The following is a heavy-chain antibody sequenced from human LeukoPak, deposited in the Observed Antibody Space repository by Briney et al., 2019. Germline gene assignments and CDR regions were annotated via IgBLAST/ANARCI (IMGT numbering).Heavy chain of an antibody. V-gene: IGHV5-51*01. Sequence: GAPLQISCKGSGYSFTSYWICGGRQMPGKGLEGMGIIYPGDSDTRYSPSFQGQVTISADKSISTAYVQWSSLRASDSAMYYCSIPVGAGNAFDIWGQGTMVTVST. CDR1: GYSFTSYW. CDR3: SIPVGAGNAFDI. J-gene: IGHJ3*02. D-gene: IGHD1-26*01. CDR2: IYPGDSDT.